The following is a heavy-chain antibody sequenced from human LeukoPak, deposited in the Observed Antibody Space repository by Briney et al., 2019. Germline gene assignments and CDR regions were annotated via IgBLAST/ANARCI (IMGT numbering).Heavy chain of an antibody. D-gene: IGHD3-16*02. J-gene: IGHJ4*02. CDR2: ISGSGGST. Sequence: GGSLRLSCAASGFTVSSNYMSWVRQAPGKGLEWVSAISGSGGSTYYADSVKGRFTISRDNSKNTLYLQMNSLRAEDTAVYYCAKDLTYYVWGSYRRREEHYFDYWGQGTLVTVSS. CDR1: GFTVSSNY. V-gene: IGHV3-23*01. CDR3: AKDLTYYVWGSYRRREEHYFDY.